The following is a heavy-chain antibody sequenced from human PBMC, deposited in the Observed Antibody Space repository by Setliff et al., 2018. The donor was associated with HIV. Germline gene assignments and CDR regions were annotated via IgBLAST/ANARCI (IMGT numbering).Heavy chain of an antibody. J-gene: IGHJ6*03. CDR3: ARGVVGSYYDYVNIYYHDYIDL. V-gene: IGHV4-61*09. CDR2: VHSNGFK. Sequence: SETLSLTCDVSGVSINSGDYSWNWIRQPAGKRLEWIGHVHSNGFKNYNSSLESRVDISVDTSKNQISLKVDSVTAADTAIYFCARGVVGSYYDYVNIYYHDYIDLWGKGSTVTVSS. D-gene: IGHD3-22*01. CDR1: GVSINSGDYS.